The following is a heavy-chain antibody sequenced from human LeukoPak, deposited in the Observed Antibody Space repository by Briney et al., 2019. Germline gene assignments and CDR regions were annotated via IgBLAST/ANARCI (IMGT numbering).Heavy chain of an antibody. J-gene: IGHJ4*02. V-gene: IGHV3-30*18. D-gene: IGHD6-6*01. CDR1: GFTFSSYG. CDR2: ISYDGSNK. Sequence: GGSLRLSCAASGFTFSSYGMHWARQAPGKGLEWVAVISYDGSNKYYADSVKGRFTISRDNSKNTLYLQMNSLRPEDTAVYYCAKEVAARLWGQGTLVTVSS. CDR3: AKEVAARL.